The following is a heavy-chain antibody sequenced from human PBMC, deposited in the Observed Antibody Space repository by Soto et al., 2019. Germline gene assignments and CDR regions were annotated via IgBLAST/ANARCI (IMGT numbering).Heavy chain of an antibody. CDR2: IIPTFERP. D-gene: IGHD6-13*01. CDR3: ARGSGWYQYTFEL. Sequence: QVQLVQSGAEVKKPGSSVKVSCMASGGTFSRYALSWIRQAPGQGLEWMGGIIPTFERPNYAQRFHGRLTIIANESTSTAYMELSSLRSDAMAVYYCARGSGWYQYTFELWGQGTMVTFSS. J-gene: IGHJ3*01. V-gene: IGHV1-69*12. CDR1: GGTFSRYA.